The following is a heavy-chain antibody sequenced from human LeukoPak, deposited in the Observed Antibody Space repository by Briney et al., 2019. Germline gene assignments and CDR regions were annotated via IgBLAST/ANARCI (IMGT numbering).Heavy chain of an antibody. D-gene: IGHD3-22*01. CDR2: ISSSGSTV. J-gene: IGHJ4*02. CDR1: GFTFSSYE. CDR3: AREKFYDNSGYDY. V-gene: IGHV3-48*03. Sequence: GGSLRLSCAASGFTFSSYEMNWVRQAPGQGLEWVAYISSSGSTVYYADSVKGRFTISRDNAKNSLFLQMNSLRAVDTADYYCAREKFYDNSGYDYWGQGTLVTVSS.